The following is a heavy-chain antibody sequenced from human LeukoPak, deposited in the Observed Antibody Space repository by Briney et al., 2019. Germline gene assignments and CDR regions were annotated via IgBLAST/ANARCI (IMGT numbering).Heavy chain of an antibody. Sequence: SETLSLTCAVYGGSFSGYYWSWIRQPPGKGLEWIGEINHSGSTNYNPSLKSRVTISVDTSKNQFSLKRSSVTAADTAVYYFATSRGYRGGYNWFDPWGQGTLVTVSS. D-gene: IGHD2-21*01. CDR3: ATSRGYRGGYNWFDP. V-gene: IGHV4-34*01. CDR1: GGSFSGYY. J-gene: IGHJ5*02. CDR2: INHSGST.